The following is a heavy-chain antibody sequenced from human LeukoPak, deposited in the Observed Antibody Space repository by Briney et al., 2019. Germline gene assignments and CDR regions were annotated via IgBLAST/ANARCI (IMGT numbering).Heavy chain of an antibody. J-gene: IGHJ4*02. CDR2: IYYSGST. Sequence: PSQTLSLTCTVSGGSISSYYWSWIRQPPGKGLEWIGYIYYSGSTNYNPSLKSRVTISVDTSKNQFSLKLSSVTAADTAVYYCARTIFGVVRIGFDYWGQGTPVTVSS. D-gene: IGHD3-3*01. CDR1: GGSISSYY. CDR3: ARTIFGVVRIGFDY. V-gene: IGHV4-59*01.